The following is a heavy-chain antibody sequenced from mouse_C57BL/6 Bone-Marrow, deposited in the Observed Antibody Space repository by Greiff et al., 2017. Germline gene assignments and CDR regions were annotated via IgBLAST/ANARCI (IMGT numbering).Heavy chain of an antibody. CDR1: AYTFTSYW. CDR2: IHPNSGST. Sequence: QVQLQQPGAELVKPGASVKLSCKASAYTFTSYWMHWVKQRPGQGLEWIGMIHPNSGSTNYNEKFKSKATLTVDKSSSTAYMQLSSLTSEDSAVYYSARSDYGSSYDYWGQGTTLTVSS. D-gene: IGHD1-1*01. J-gene: IGHJ2*01. CDR3: ARSDYGSSYDY. V-gene: IGHV1-64*01.